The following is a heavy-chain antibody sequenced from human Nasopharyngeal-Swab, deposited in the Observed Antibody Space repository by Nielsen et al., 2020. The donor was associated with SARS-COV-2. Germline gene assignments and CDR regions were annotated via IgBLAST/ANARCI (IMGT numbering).Heavy chain of an antibody. CDR1: GYPFTNYW. V-gene: IGHV5-51*01. Sequence: GASLPISWKGSGYPFTNYWIGWVRQQPGKGLEWMGLIYPDDSDTTYSPSFQGQVTLSADKSISTAYLQWSSLKASDTAMYYCARGTGNYWGRFDYWGQGTLVTVSS. D-gene: IGHD1-26*01. J-gene: IGHJ4*02. CDR3: ARGTGNYWGRFDY. CDR2: IYPDDSDT.